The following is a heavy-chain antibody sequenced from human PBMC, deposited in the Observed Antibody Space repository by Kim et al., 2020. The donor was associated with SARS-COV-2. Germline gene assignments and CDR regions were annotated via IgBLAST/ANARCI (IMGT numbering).Heavy chain of an antibody. CDR1: GYTFTSYY. J-gene: IGHJ6*02. CDR2: INPSGGST. CDR3: ARDFTTVTTFDYYYGMDV. V-gene: IGHV1-46*01. Sequence: ASVKVSCKASGYTFTSYYMHWVRQAPGQGLEWMGIINPSGGSTSYAQKFQGRVTMTRDTSTSTVYMELSSLRSEDTAVCYCARDFTTVTTFDYYYGMDVWGQGTTVTVSS. D-gene: IGHD4-17*01.